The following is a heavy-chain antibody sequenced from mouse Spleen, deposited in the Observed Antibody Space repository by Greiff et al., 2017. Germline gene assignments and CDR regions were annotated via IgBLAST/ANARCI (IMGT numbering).Heavy chain of an antibody. J-gene: IGHJ4*01. Sequence: EVQGVESGGGLVKPGGSLKLSCAASGFTFSSYAMSWVRQTPEKRLEWVAAINSNGGSTYYPDTVKDRFTISRDNAKNTLYLQMSSLRSEDTALYYCARQGSPIWDTGYYAMDYWGQGTSVTVSS. CDR3: ARQGSPIWDTGYYAMDY. D-gene: IGHD3-3*01. CDR2: INSNGGST. CDR1: GFTFSSYA. V-gene: IGHV5-6-2*01.